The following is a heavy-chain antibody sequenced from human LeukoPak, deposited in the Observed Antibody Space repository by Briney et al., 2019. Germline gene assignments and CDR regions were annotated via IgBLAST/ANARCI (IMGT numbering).Heavy chain of an antibody. V-gene: IGHV3-11*01. Sequence: PGGSLRLSCSASTFTFSGYYMSWIRQAPGKGLDGVSYISSSGRSIYYTDSVKGRFTISRDNAKNSVYLQMNSLRAEDTAVYYCARAFKVPSWYFDLWGRGTLVTVSS. CDR1: TFTFSGYY. CDR2: ISSSGRSI. J-gene: IGHJ2*01. CDR3: ARAFKVPSWYFDL.